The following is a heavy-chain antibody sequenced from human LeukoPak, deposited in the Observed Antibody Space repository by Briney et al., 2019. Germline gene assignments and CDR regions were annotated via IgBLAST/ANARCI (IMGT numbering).Heavy chain of an antibody. CDR3: AKDSLVRSAGYSYGYRGYPPAFDY. CDR2: IGGSGGSP. J-gene: IGHJ4*02. CDR1: GFTFSSHG. D-gene: IGHD5-18*01. V-gene: IGHV3-23*01. Sequence: GGSLRLSCAASGFTFSSHGMSWVRQAPGKGLEWVSAIGGSGGSPYYADSVKGRFTISRDNSKNPLYLQMNSLRAEDTAVYYCAKDSLVRSAGYSYGYRGYPPAFDYWGQGTLVTVSS.